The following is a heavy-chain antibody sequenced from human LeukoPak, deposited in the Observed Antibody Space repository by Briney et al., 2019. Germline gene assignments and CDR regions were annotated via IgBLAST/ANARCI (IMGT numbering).Heavy chain of an antibody. J-gene: IGHJ4*02. CDR3: ARVAPEVDLYSGYLPGSPFGY. CDR1: GGSISSSSYY. D-gene: IGHD5-12*01. Sequence: PSETLSLTCTVSGGSISSSSYYWGWIRQPPGKGLEWIGSIYYSGSTYYNPSLKSRVTISVDTSKNQFSLKLSSVTAADTAVYYCARVAPEVDLYSGYLPGSPFGYWGQGTLVTVSS. CDR2: IYYSGST. V-gene: IGHV4-39*07.